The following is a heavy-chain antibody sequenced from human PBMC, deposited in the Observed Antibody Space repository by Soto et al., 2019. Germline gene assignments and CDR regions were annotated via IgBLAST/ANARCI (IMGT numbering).Heavy chain of an antibody. CDR2: IVVGSGNT. D-gene: IGHD3-10*01. CDR3: AAGRITMVRGVSALRYYYGMDV. V-gene: IGHV1-58*01. Sequence: GASVKVSCKASGFTFTSSAVQWVRQARGQRLEWIGWIVVGSGNTNYAQKFQERVTITRDMSTSTAYMELSSLRSEDTAVYYCAAGRITMVRGVSALRYYYGMDVWGQGTTVTVSS. J-gene: IGHJ6*02. CDR1: GFTFTSSA.